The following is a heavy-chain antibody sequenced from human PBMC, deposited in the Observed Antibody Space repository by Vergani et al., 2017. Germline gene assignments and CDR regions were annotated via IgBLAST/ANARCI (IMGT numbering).Heavy chain of an antibody. D-gene: IGHD2-15*01. CDR2: IKQDGSEK. CDR3: ARIPGYCSGGSCYPGWGYYFDY. V-gene: IGHV3-7*01. J-gene: IGHJ4*02. Sequence: EVQLVESGGGLVQPGGSLRLSCAASGFTFSNYWMSWVRHAPGKGLEWVANIKQDGSEKNYVDSVKGRFTISRDNAKNSLYLQMNSLRAEDTAVYYCARIPGYCSGGSCYPGWGYYFDYWGQGTLVTVSS. CDR1: GFTFSNYW.